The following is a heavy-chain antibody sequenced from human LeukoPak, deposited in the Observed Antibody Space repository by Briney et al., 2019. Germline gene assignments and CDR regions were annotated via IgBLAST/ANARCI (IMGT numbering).Heavy chain of an antibody. CDR2: INPNSGGT. V-gene: IGHV1-2*02. Sequence: GASVKVSCKASGDIFTAYYLHWVRQAPGQGLEWMGWINPNSGGTNYAQKFQGRVTMTRDTSISTAYMELSRLGSDGTAVYYCASGAYSSSWSIDYWGQGTLVTVSS. CDR3: ASGAYSSSWSIDY. D-gene: IGHD6-13*01. CDR1: GDIFTAYY. J-gene: IGHJ4*02.